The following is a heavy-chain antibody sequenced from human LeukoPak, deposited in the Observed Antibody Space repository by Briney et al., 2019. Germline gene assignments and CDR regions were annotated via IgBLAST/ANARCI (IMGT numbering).Heavy chain of an antibody. CDR3: ARGLMDSSSWRYYYYYYYMDV. V-gene: IGHV3-30*01. CDR2: ISYDGSNK. D-gene: IGHD6-13*01. J-gene: IGHJ6*03. CDR1: GFTFSSYA. Sequence: PGGSLRLSCAASGFTFSSYAMHWVRQAPGKGLEWVAVISYDGSNKYYADSVKGRFTISRDNSKNTLYLQMNSLRAEDTAVYYCARGLMDSSSWRYYYYYYYMDVWGKGTTVTVSS.